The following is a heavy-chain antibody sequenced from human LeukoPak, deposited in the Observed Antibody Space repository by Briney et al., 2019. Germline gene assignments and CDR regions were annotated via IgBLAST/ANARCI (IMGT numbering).Heavy chain of an antibody. J-gene: IGHJ4*02. CDR1: GGTFISYA. CDR3: AREWVHDFWSGHHFDY. Sequence: GASVKVSCKASGGTFISYAISWVRQAPGQGLEWMGRIIPIFGIANYAQKFQGRVTITADKSTSTAYMELSSLRSEDTAVYYCAREWVHDFWSGHHFDYWGQGTLVTVS. V-gene: IGHV1-69*04. CDR2: IIPIFGIA. D-gene: IGHD3-3*01.